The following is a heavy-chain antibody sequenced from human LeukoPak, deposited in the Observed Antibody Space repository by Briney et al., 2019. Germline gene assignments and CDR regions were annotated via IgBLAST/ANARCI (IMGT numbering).Heavy chain of an antibody. Sequence: SETLSLTCTVSVGSISSYYWSWIRQPAGEGLKWIGRIYTSGSTNYNPSLKSRVTMSVDTSKNQFSLKLSSVTAADTAVYYCARGGGDSSGKDAFDIWGQGTMVTVSS. J-gene: IGHJ3*02. CDR3: ARGGGDSSGKDAFDI. D-gene: IGHD3-22*01. CDR2: IYTSGST. CDR1: VGSISSYY. V-gene: IGHV4-4*07.